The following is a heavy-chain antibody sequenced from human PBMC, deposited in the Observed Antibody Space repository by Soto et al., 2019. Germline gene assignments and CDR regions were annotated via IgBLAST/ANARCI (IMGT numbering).Heavy chain of an antibody. CDR3: ARHALRPGPFDF. CDR2: IYYSGST. V-gene: IGHV4-39*01. J-gene: IGHJ4*02. Sequence: SETLSLTCTVSGGSISTTTYYWGWIRQPPGKGLEWIGTIYYSGSTYYNPSLRSRVTISVDTSKNQFSLKLTSVTAADTAVYYWARHALRPGPFDFGGKGTWFTASA. CDR1: GGSISTTTYY.